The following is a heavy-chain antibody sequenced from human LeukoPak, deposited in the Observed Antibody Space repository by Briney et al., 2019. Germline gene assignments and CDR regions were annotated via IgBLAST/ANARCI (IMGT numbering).Heavy chain of an antibody. CDR2: ISSGSSYI. J-gene: IGHJ6*02. D-gene: IGHD6-6*01. CDR3: ARSTVAARPGGYYYYYGMDV. CDR1: GFTFSSYS. V-gene: IGHV3-21*01. Sequence: GGSLRLSCAASGFTFSSYSMNWVRQAPGKGLEWVSSISSGSSYIYYADSVKGRFTISRDNAKNSLYLQMNGLRAEDTAVYYCARSTVAARPGGYYYYYGMDVWGQGTTVTVSS.